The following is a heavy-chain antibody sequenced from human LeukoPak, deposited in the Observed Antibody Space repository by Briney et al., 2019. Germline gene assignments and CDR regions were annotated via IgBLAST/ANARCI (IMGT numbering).Heavy chain of an antibody. CDR2: ISDSGST. CDR3: AKDWPSEWQQLPDYDAVDV. CDR1: GLTFSNYA. D-gene: IGHD6-13*01. J-gene: IGHJ3*01. V-gene: IGHV3-23*01. Sequence: PGGSLRLSCAASGLTFSNYAMTWVRQAPGKGLEWVSTISDSGSTFYVDSVKGRFTISRDNSKNTLFLQMNGLRADDTAVYYCAKDWPSEWQQLPDYDAVDVWGQGTMVTVSS.